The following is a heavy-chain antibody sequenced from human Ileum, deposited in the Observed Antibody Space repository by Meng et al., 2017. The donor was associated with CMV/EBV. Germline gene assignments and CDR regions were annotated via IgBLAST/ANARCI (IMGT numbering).Heavy chain of an antibody. CDR2: ISYDGSEK. D-gene: IGHD2-21*01. Sequence: GGSLRLSCAASGFTFSRYTMHWVRQAPGKGLEWVAVISYDGSEKLYADSVKGRFTISRDNSQKTLYLQMYSLGREDTAVYYCARVMDNNWYSRYYSMDVWAKGPRSPSP. J-gene: IGHJ6*02. CDR3: ARVMDNNWYSRYYSMDV. V-gene: IGHV3-30-3*01. CDR1: GFTFSRYT.